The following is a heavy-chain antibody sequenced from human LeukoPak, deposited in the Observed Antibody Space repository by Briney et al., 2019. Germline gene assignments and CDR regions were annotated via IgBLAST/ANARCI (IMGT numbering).Heavy chain of an antibody. CDR2: IYYSGST. CDR3: ARVNDGSSGYYYRY. V-gene: IGHV4-59*12. D-gene: IGHD3-22*01. CDR1: GGSISSYY. Sequence: PSETLSLTCTVSGGSISSYYWSWIRQPPGKGLEWIGYIYYSGSTNYNPSLKSRVTMSVDTSKNQFSLKLSSVTAADTAVYYCARVNDGSSGYYYRYWGQGTLVTVSS. J-gene: IGHJ4*02.